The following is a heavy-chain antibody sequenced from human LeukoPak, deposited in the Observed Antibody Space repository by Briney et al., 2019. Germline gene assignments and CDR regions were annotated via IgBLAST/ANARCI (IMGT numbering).Heavy chain of an antibody. Sequence: AGGSLRLSYAASGFTFSNAWMSWVRQAPGKGLEWVGRIKSKTDGGTTDYAAPVKGRFTISRDDSKNTLYLQMNSLKTEDTAVYYCRRSLELRRFDYWGQGTLVTVSS. CDR2: IKSKTDGGTT. J-gene: IGHJ4*02. D-gene: IGHD1-7*01. CDR3: RRSLELRRFDY. CDR1: GFTFSNAW. V-gene: IGHV3-15*01.